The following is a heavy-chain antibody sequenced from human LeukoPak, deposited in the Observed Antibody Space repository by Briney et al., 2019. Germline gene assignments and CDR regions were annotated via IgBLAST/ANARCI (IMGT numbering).Heavy chain of an antibody. CDR2: IYYSGNS. CDR3: ARHSPGTGAHYFDS. Sequence: PSETLSLTCTVSSGSISSSDYWGWIRRPPGKGLQWIGSIYYSGNSYYNPSLKSRVTISVDTSKNQFSLRLASVTAADTAVYYCARHSPGTGAHYFDSWGQGTLVTVSS. V-gene: IGHV4-39*01. CDR1: SGSISSSDY. J-gene: IGHJ4*02. D-gene: IGHD7-27*01.